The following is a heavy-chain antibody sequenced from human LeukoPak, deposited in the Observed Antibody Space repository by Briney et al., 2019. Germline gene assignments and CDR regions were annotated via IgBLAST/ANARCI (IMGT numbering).Heavy chain of an antibody. CDR2: VYHSGSI. Sequence: PSETLSLTCTVSGGSISSYSWSWIRQSPGKGLEWIGRVYHSGSINYNPSLKSRVTISVDTSKNQFSLNLSSVTAADTAVYYCVSSYGGYVLDYWGQGTLVIVSS. CDR1: GGSISSYS. J-gene: IGHJ4*02. CDR3: VSSYGGYVLDY. V-gene: IGHV4-59*01. D-gene: IGHD5-12*01.